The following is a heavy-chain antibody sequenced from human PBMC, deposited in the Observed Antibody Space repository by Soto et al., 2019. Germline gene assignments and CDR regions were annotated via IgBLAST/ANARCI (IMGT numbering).Heavy chain of an antibody. CDR1: GGSISSGGYS. V-gene: IGHV4-30-2*01. CDR3: ARDRDNFQRRFDP. D-gene: IGHD6-25*01. Sequence: SETLSLTCAVSGGSISSGGYSWSWIRQPPGKGLEWIGYIYHSGSTYYNPSLMSRATLSVDKSKNQFSLRLKSVTAADTATYYCARDRDNFQRRFDPWGQGTLVTSPQ. J-gene: IGHJ5*02. CDR2: IYHSGST.